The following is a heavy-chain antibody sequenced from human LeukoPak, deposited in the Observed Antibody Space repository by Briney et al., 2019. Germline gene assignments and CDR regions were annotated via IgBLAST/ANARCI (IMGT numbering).Heavy chain of an antibody. CDR2: IYFSGST. D-gene: IGHD3-10*01. CDR3: ARHTGVPGRGRRFDY. Sequence: SETLSLTCTVSGDSISSSDYFWGWIRQPPGKGLEWIGTIYFSGSTYYNPSLKSRVTISLDTSKNQSSLKLSSVTAADTAVYYCARHTGVPGRGRRFDYWGQGTLVTVSS. J-gene: IGHJ4*02. V-gene: IGHV4-39*01. CDR1: GDSISSSDYF.